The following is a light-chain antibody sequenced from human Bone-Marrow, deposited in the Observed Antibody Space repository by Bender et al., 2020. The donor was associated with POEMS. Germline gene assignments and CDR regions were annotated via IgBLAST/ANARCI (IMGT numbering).Light chain of an antibody. Sequence: QSVLTQPPSASGTPGQRVTISCSGGSSNIGAHAVNWYQHLPGTAPKLLIYRNSLRPSGVPDRFSGSRSGTSASLAISGLQSEDESDYYCAVYDDGLSGWVFGGGTKLTVL. CDR3: AVYDDGLSGWV. CDR2: RNS. CDR1: SSNIGAHA. V-gene: IGLV1-44*01. J-gene: IGLJ3*02.